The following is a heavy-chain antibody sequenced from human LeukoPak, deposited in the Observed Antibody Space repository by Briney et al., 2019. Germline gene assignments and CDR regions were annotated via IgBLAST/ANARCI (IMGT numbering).Heavy chain of an antibody. CDR2: ISGSGANT. J-gene: IGHJ3*02. Sequence: GGSLRLSCAASAFTFSNYGMHWVRQAPGKGLEWVSGISGSGANTYYADSVKGRFTISRDNSKNTLYLQMNSLRAEDTAVYYCAKDQSGWSSDAFDIWGQGTMVTVSS. CDR3: AKDQSGWSSDAFDI. D-gene: IGHD6-19*01. CDR1: AFTFSNYG. V-gene: IGHV3-23*01.